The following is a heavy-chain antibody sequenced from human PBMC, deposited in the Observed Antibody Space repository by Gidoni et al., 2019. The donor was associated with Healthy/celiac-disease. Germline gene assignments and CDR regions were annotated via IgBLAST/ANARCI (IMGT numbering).Heavy chain of an antibody. CDR1: GGSIRSSSYY. CDR2: IYYSGRT. CDR3: ARLSIPNWFDP. Sequence: QLQLQESGPGLVKPSETLSLTCTVAGGSIRSSSYYWGGIRQPPGKGLEWIGGIYYSGRTYYNPSLKSRVTISVDTSKTQFSLKLSSVTAADTAVYYCARLSIPNWFDPWGQGTLVTVSS. V-gene: IGHV4-39*01. D-gene: IGHD6-6*01. J-gene: IGHJ5*02.